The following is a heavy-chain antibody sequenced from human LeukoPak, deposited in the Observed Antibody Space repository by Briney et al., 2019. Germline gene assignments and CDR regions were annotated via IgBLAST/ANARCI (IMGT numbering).Heavy chain of an antibody. D-gene: IGHD5-18*01. Sequence: SGGSLRLSCAASGFTVSSNYMSWVRQAPGKGLEWVSVIYSGGSTYYADSVKGRFTISRDNSKNTLCLQMNSLRAEDTAVYYCARQPRGYSYGLLYYFDYWGQGTLVTVSS. CDR2: IYSGGST. V-gene: IGHV3-53*01. CDR1: GFTVSSNY. CDR3: ARQPRGYSYGLLYYFDY. J-gene: IGHJ4*02.